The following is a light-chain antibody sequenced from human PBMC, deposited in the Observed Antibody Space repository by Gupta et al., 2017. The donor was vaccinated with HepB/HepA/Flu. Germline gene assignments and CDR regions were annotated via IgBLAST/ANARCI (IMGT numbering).Light chain of an antibody. V-gene: IGKV1-39*01. Sequence: DIQMTQSPSSLSASVGDRVTITCRASQSISSYLNWYQQKPGKAPKLLIYAASSLQSGVPSRFSGSGSGTDFTLTISSPQPEDFATYYCQQSDSTPFTFGHGTKVDIK. CDR3: QQSDSTPFT. CDR2: AAS. J-gene: IGKJ3*01. CDR1: QSISSY.